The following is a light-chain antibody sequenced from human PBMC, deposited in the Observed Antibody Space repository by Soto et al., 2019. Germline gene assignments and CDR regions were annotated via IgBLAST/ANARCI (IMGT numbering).Light chain of an antibody. V-gene: IGKV3-11*01. CDR2: DAS. J-gene: IGKJ4*01. CDR1: QSVGSY. Sequence: EIVLTQSPATLSLSPGDRATLSCRARQSVGSYLGWYQQSPAQAPTLLIYDASTRAPGIPATFSGSGSGTDYTLTNSSRKPEDFAVYYCQQRSGWPSTFGGGTKVEIK. CDR3: QQRSGWPST.